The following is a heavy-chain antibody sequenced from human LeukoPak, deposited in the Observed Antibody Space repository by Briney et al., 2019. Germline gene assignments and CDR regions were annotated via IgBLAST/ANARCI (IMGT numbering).Heavy chain of an antibody. D-gene: IGHD3-10*01. J-gene: IGHJ1*01. CDR3: ARGARYYYGSGSRRRTEYFQH. Sequence: SETLSLTCAVYGGSFSGYYWSWIRQPPGKGLEWIGEINHSGSTNYDPSLRSRVTISVDTSKNQFSLKLSSVTAADTAVYYCARGARYYYGSGSRRRTEYFQHWDQGTLVTVSS. CDR1: GGSFSGYY. CDR2: INHSGST. V-gene: IGHV4-34*01.